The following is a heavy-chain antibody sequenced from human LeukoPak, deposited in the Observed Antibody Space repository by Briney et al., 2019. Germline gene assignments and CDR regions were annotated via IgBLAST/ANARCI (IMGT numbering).Heavy chain of an antibody. J-gene: IGHJ3*01. CDR1: GFTFSSYV. D-gene: IGHD6-13*01. CDR3: AKAFREFGSSSYGSFDV. Sequence: GGFLRLSCAAYGFTFSSYVMNWVRQAPGKGLEWVSGISSSGGSTYYADSVRGRFTISRDNSKNTLYLQMNSLRDDDTGVYYCAKAFREFGSSSYGSFDVWGQGTMVTVSS. V-gene: IGHV3-23*01. CDR2: ISSSGGST.